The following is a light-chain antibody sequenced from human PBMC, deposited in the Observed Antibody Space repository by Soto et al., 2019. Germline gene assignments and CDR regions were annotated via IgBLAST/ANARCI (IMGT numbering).Light chain of an antibody. CDR2: DAS. J-gene: IGKJ3*01. CDR1: QSVSSY. CDR3: QQRSNWPPL. Sequence: EIVLTQSPATLSLSPGERATLSCRASQSVSSYLAWYQQKPGQAPRLLIYDASNRATGIPDRFSGSGSGTDFTLTISSLEPEAFAVYYCQQRSNWPPLFGPGTKVDIK. V-gene: IGKV3-11*01.